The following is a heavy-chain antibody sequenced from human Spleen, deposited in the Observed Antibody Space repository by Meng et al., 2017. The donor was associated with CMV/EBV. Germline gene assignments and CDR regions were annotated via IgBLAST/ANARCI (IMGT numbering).Heavy chain of an antibody. CDR3: ARECCSGSSHFDY. V-gene: IGHV1-2*02. Sequence: QVQLVQSGAEVKKPGASVKVSCKDSGYTFTSYGISWVRQASGQGLEWMGWINPNSGGTNYAQKFQGRVTMTRDTSISTAYMELSRLRSDDTAVYYCARECCSGSSHFDYWGQGTLVTVSS. J-gene: IGHJ4*02. CDR2: INPNSGGT. CDR1: GYTFTSYG. D-gene: IGHD1-26*01.